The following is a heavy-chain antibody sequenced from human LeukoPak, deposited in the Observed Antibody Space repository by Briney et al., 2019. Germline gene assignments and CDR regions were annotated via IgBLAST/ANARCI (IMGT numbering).Heavy chain of an antibody. CDR1: GFTFSNAW. CDR3: TLLSDLAY. J-gene: IGHJ4*02. Sequence: PGGSLRLSCAASGFTFSNAWMTWVRQAPGKGLQWVGRINSKTDGGTTDYAAPVKGRFTISRDDSKNTLYLQMNSLKTEDTAVYYCTLLSDLAYWGQGALVTVSS. CDR2: INSKTDGGTT. D-gene: IGHD3-3*02. V-gene: IGHV3-15*01.